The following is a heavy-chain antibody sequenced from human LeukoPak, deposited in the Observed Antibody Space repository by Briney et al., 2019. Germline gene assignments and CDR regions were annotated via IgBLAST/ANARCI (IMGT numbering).Heavy chain of an antibody. CDR2: FDPEDGET. V-gene: IGHV1-24*01. CDR1: GYTLTELS. D-gene: IGHD3-10*01. CDR3: AKTIWVRGMAPFDY. J-gene: IGHJ4*02. Sequence: ASVKVSCKVSGYTLTELSMHWVRQAPGKGLEWMGGFDPEDGETIYAQKFQGRVTMTEDTSTDTAYMELSSLRSEDTAVYYCAKTIWVRGMAPFDYWGQGTLVTVSS.